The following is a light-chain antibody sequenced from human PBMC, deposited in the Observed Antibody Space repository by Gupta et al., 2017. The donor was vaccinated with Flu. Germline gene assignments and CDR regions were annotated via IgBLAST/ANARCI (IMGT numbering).Light chain of an antibody. Sequence: SYDLTQPPSVSVSPGQTARITCSGDALPRQYVYWYQQKPGQPPLLMIYKDIERPSGIPERFSGSSSGTTVTLTISGVQAEDEADYYCQSADTSDFWVFGGGTKLTVL. CDR2: KDI. CDR1: ALPRQY. J-gene: IGLJ3*02. V-gene: IGLV3-25*02. CDR3: QSADTSDFWV.